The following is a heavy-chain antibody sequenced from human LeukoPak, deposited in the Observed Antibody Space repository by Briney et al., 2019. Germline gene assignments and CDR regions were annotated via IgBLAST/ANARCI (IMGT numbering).Heavy chain of an antibody. V-gene: IGHV4-59*01. CDR3: ARGGDYDFWSGYSNYYYMDV. CDR2: IYNTGST. Sequence: SETLSLTCTVSGASITRYYWIWIRQTPGKGGEWVGYIYNTGSTSDNPSLKRGVTISEETSKKKFSLKRRSVTAADTAVYYCARGGDYDFWSGYSNYYYMDVWGKGTTVTVSS. D-gene: IGHD3-3*01. J-gene: IGHJ6*03. CDR1: GASITRYY.